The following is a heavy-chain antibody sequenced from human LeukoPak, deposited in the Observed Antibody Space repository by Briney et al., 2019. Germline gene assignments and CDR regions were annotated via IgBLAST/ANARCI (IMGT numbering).Heavy chain of an antibody. J-gene: IGHJ6*02. V-gene: IGHV1-46*01. Sequence: ASVKVSCKASGYTFTSYYMHWVRQAPGHGLEWMGIINPSGGSTSYAQKFQGRVTMTRDTSTSTVYMELSSLRSEDTAVYYCASHRHYDFWSGLNYGMDVWGQGTTVTVSS. CDR2: INPSGGST. D-gene: IGHD3-3*01. CDR1: GYTFTSYY. CDR3: ASHRHYDFWSGLNYGMDV.